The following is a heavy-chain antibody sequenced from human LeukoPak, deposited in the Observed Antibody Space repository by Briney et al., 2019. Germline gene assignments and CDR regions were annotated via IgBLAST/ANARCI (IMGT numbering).Heavy chain of an antibody. CDR3: TTDGAYNWNDVAWFDP. J-gene: IGHJ5*02. V-gene: IGHV3-15*01. CDR1: GFTFSDAW. D-gene: IGHD1-1*01. Sequence: GGSLRLSCAASGFTFSDAWMSWVRQAPGKGLEWVGRIKSKTDGGTTDYAAPVKGRFTISRDDSKNTLYLQMNSLKTEDTAVYYCTTDGAYNWNDVAWFDPWGQGTLVTVSS. CDR2: IKSKTDGGTT.